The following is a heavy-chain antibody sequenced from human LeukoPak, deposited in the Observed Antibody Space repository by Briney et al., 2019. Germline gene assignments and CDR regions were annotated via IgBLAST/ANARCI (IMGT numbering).Heavy chain of an antibody. CDR3: TRHNYDRSGYGAFDI. CDR1: GGSITTTNF. V-gene: IGHV4-4*02. D-gene: IGHD3-22*01. Sequence: SGTLSLTCGVSGGSITTTNFWSWVRQPPGGGLEWIGEISLRGRTQYNPSLKSRVNISIDESKNHLYLSLASVTAADTAVYYCTRHNYDRSGYGAFDIWGQGTMVTVSS. CDR2: ISLRGRT. J-gene: IGHJ3*02.